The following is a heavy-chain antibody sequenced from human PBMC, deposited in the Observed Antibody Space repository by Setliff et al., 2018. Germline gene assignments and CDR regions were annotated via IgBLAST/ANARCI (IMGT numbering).Heavy chain of an antibody. CDR3: ARGRDGYNSNAFEI. J-gene: IGHJ3*02. CDR1: GGAFSSYA. D-gene: IGHD5-12*01. CDR2: IIPIIDTT. V-gene: IGHV1-69*11. Sequence: SVKVSCKASGGAFSSYALSWVRQAPGQGLEWMGRIIPIIDTTNYAENFQGRVTITADESTKTAYMELSSLRSEDTAIYYCARGRDGYNSNAFEIWGQGTMVTVSS.